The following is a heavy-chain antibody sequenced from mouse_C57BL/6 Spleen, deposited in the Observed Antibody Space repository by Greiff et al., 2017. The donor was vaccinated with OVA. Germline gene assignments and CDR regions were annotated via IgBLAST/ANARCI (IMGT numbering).Heavy chain of an antibody. J-gene: IGHJ3*01. CDR3: TRPGYYGSGGFAY. V-gene: IGHV1-15*01. CDR2: IDPETGGT. Sequence: VKLVESGAELVRPGASVTLSCKASGYTFTDYEMHWVKQTPVHGLEWIGAIDPETGGTAYNQKFKGKAILTADKSSSTAYMELRSLTSEDSAVYYCTRPGYYGSGGFAYWGQGTLVTVSA. D-gene: IGHD1-1*01. CDR1: GYTFTDYE.